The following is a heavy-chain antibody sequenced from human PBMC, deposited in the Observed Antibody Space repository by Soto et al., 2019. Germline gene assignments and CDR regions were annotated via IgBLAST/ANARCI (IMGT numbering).Heavy chain of an antibody. J-gene: IGHJ6*03. CDR3: ARSPHYYGSGSYYNNYYYYMDV. CDR2: IIPILGIA. CDR1: GGTFSSYT. V-gene: IGHV1-69*02. D-gene: IGHD3-10*01. Sequence: QVQLVHSGAEVKKPGSSVKVSCKASGGTFSSYTISWVRQAPGQGLEWMGRIIPILGIANYAQKFQGRVTITADKSTSTAYMELSSLRSEDTAVYYCARSPHYYGSGSYYNNYYYYMDVWGKGTTVTVSS.